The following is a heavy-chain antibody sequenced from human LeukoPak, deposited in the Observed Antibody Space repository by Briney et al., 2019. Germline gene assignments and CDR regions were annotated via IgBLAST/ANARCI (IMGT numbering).Heavy chain of an antibody. D-gene: IGHD2-21*02. J-gene: IGHJ4*02. CDR1: GFTFSSYS. Sequence: PGGSLRLSCAASGFTFSSYSMNWVRQAPGKGLEWVSYISSSSSSTIYYADSVKGRFTISRDNAKNSLYLQMNSLRAEDTAVYYCARGGIVVVTAPSLWGQGTLVTVSS. CDR3: ARGGIVVVTAPSL. CDR2: ISSSSSSTI. V-gene: IGHV3-48*04.